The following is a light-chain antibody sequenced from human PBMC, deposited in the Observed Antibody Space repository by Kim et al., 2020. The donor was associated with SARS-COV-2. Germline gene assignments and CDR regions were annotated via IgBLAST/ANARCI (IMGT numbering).Light chain of an antibody. CDR3: LQHNSYPIT. CDR1: QDIRND. Sequence: ASEGDRVTITCRASQDIRNDLGWYQQSPGRAPKRLIYGASSLQSGVPSRFSGSGSGTEFTLTISSLQPEDFAAYFCLQHNSYPITFGQGTRLEIK. V-gene: IGKV1-17*01. J-gene: IGKJ5*01. CDR2: GAS.